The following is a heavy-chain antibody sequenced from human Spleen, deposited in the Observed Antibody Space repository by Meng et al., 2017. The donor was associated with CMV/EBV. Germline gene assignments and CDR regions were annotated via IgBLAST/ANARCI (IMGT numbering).Heavy chain of an antibody. Sequence: SVKVSCKASGGTFSSYAISWVRQAPGQGLEWMGGIIPILGIANYAQKFQGRVTITADKSTSTAYMELSSLRSDDTAVYYCARDRGLRGYYFDYWGQGTLVTVSS. D-gene: IGHD4-17*01. CDR3: ARDRGLRGYYFDY. J-gene: IGHJ4*02. V-gene: IGHV1-69*10. CDR1: GGTFSSYA. CDR2: IIPILGIA.